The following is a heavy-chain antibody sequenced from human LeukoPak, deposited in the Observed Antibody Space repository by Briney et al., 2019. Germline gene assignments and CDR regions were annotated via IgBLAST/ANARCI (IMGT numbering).Heavy chain of an antibody. D-gene: IGHD3-3*01. J-gene: IGHJ4*02. CDR1: GGSISSFY. CDR2: IYTSGST. CDR3: ARVDSSYDFWSGPLDY. Sequence: SETLSLTCTVSGGSISSFYWSWTRQPAGKGLEWIGRIYTSGSTNYNPSLKSRVTMSVDTSKNQFSLKLSSVTAADTAVYYCARVDSSYDFWSGPLDYWGQGTLVPVSS. V-gene: IGHV4-4*07.